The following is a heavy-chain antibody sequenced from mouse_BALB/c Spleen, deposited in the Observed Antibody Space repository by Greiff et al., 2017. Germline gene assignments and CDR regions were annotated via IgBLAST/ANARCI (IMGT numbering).Heavy chain of an antibody. CDR3: ARFGNYYAMDY. V-gene: IGHV14-1*02. J-gene: IGHJ4*01. CDR2: IDPENGNT. D-gene: IGHD2-1*01. CDR1: GFTIKDYY. Sequence: EVKLMESGAELVRPGALVKLSCKASGFTIKDYYMHWVKQRPEQGLEWIGWIDPENGNTIYDPKFQGKASITADTSSNTAYLQLSSLTSEDTAVYYCARFGNYYAMDYWGQGTSVTVSS.